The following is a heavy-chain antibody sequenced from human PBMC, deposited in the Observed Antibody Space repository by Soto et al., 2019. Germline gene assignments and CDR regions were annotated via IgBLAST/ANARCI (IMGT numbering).Heavy chain of an antibody. Sequence: GGSLRLSCAASGFTFSSYWMHWVRQAPGKGLVWVSRINSDGSSTSYADSVKGRFTISRDNAKNTLYLQMSSLRAEDTAVCYCATGGLRYFDWSCMDVWGKGTTVTVSS. V-gene: IGHV3-74*01. J-gene: IGHJ6*03. CDR1: GFTFSSYW. CDR2: INSDGSST. D-gene: IGHD3-9*01. CDR3: ATGGLRYFDWSCMDV.